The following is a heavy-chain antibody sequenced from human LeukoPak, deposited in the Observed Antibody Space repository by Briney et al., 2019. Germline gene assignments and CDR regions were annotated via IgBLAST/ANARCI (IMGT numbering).Heavy chain of an antibody. CDR1: GFTFSSYW. CDR2: INSDGSST. CDR3: ARTAGHYDFWSGYFYYFDY. J-gene: IGHJ4*02. V-gene: IGHV3-74*01. Sequence: GGSLRLSCAASGFTFSSYWMHWVRHAPGKGLVWVSRINSDGSSTIYADSVKSRFTMSRDNAKNTLYLQMNSLRAEDTAVCYCARTAGHYDFWSGYFYYFDYWGQGTLVTVSS. D-gene: IGHD3-3*01.